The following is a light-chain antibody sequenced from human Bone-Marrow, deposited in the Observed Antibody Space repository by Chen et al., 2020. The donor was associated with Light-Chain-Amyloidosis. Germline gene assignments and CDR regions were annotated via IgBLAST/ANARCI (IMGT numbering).Light chain of an antibody. J-gene: IGKJ4*01. CDR2: WAS. V-gene: IGKV4-1*01. CDR1: QSVLFTSHNKNY. CDR3: QQYYISPLT. Sequence: IVLTQSQAPLTVSLGEMATIKCESSQSVLFTSHNKNYLAWYQQRPGQPPKFRISWASTRESGVPDRFSGSGSGTRFTLNISRLRAEDVAVYYCQQYYISPLTFGGGTKVEVK.